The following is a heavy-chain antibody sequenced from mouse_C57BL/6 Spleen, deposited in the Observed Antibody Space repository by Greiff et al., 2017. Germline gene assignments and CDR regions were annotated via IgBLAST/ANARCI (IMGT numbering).Heavy chain of an antibody. D-gene: IGHD1-1*01. CDR1: GYTFTDYE. V-gene: IGHV1-15*01. CDR3: TRPYDGSLAY. CDR2: IDPETGGT. J-gene: IGHJ3*01. Sequence: QVQLQQSGAELVRPGASVTLSCKASGYTFTDYEMHWVKQTPVHGLEWIGAIDPETGGTAYNQKFKGKAILTADKSSSTAYMELRSLTSEDSAVYYCTRPYDGSLAYWGQGTLVTVSA.